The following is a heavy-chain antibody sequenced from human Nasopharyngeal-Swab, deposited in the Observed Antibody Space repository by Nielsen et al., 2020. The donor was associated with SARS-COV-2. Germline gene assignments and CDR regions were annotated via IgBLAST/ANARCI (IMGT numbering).Heavy chain of an antibody. CDR1: GFTFSSYA. CDR2: ISYDGSNK. D-gene: IGHD2-8*01. Sequence: GGSLRLSCAASGFTFSSYAMHWVRQAPGKGLEWVAVISYDGSNKYYADSVKGRFTISRDNSKNTLYLQMNSLRAEDTAVYYCARDILRRIVLMVYEDYYGMDVWGQGTTVTVSS. V-gene: IGHV3-30*04. J-gene: IGHJ6*02. CDR3: ARDILRRIVLMVYEDYYGMDV.